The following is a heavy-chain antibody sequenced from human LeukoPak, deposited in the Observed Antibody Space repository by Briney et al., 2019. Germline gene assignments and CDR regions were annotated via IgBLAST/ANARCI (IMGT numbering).Heavy chain of an antibody. J-gene: IGHJ5*02. Sequence: GGSLRLSCAASGLTFSSYWMSWVRQAPGKGLEWVANIKQDGCEKYYVDSVKGRFTISRDNAKNSLYLQMNSLRAEDTAVYYCARVAGSAAGVDWFDPWGQGTLVTVSS. D-gene: IGHD6-13*01. CDR2: IKQDGCEK. CDR1: GLTFSSYW. CDR3: ARVAGSAAGVDWFDP. V-gene: IGHV3-7*01.